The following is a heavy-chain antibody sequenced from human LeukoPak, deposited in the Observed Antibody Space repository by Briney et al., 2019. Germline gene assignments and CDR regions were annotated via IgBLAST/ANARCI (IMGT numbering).Heavy chain of an antibody. V-gene: IGHV1-8*01. CDR2: MNPNSGNT. CDR3: AKVITMVRGVLHAFDI. Sequence: ASVKVSCKASGYTFTSYDINWVRQATGQGLEWMGWMNPNSGNTGYAQKFQGRVTMTRNTSISTAYMELSSLRSEDTAVYYCAKVITMVRGVLHAFDIWGQGTMVTVSS. J-gene: IGHJ3*02. CDR1: GYTFTSYD. D-gene: IGHD3-10*01.